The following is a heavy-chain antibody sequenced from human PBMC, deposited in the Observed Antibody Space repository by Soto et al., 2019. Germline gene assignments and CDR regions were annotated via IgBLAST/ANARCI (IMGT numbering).Heavy chain of an antibody. CDR1: GYSFTSYW. Sequence: PGESLKISCKGSGYSFTSYWIGWVRQMPGKGLEWMGIIYPGDSDTRYSPSFQGQVTISADKSISTAYLQWSSLKASDTAMYYCARLEYDFWSGYYPHYYGMDVWGQGTTVTVSS. J-gene: IGHJ6*02. CDR2: IYPGDSDT. CDR3: ARLEYDFWSGYYPHYYGMDV. D-gene: IGHD3-3*01. V-gene: IGHV5-51*01.